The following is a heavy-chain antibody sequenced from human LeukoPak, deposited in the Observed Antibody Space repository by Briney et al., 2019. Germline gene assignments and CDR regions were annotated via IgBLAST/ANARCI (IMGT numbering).Heavy chain of an antibody. Sequence: SETLSLTCTVSGGSISSYYWSWIRQPPGKGLEWIGYIYYSGSTNYNPSLKSRVTISVDTSKNQFSLKLSSVTAADTAVYYCARETRWLQRYYFDYWGQGTLVTVSS. D-gene: IGHD5-24*01. V-gene: IGHV4-59*01. CDR2: IYYSGST. J-gene: IGHJ4*02. CDR1: GGSISSYY. CDR3: ARETRWLQRYYFDY.